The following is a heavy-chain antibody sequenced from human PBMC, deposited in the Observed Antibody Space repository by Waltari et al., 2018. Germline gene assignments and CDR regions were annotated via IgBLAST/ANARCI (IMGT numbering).Heavy chain of an antibody. J-gene: IGHJ4*02. CDR1: GGSIRSSSYY. V-gene: IGHV4-39*01. CDR2: FYYSGPT. D-gene: IGHD3-22*01. CDR3: ARQSYYDESGHD. Sequence: QLQLQESGPGLVKPSDTLSLTCTVSGGSIRSSSYYWVWSRQPPGKGLEWIGSFYYSGPTYYNPSLNSRVTISVDTSKSQFSLKLSSVTAADTAIYYCARQSYYDESGHDWGQGTLVTVSS.